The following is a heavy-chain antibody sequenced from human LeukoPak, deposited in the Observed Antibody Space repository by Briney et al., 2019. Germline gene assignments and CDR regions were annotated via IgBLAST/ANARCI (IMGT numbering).Heavy chain of an antibody. Sequence: SQTLSLTCALSGDSVSSNSAVWNWIRQSPSRGLEWLGRTYYRYKRYNDYAVSVKSRITINPDTSKNQFSLQLNSVTPEDTAVYYCARVGYCSSTSCADYYYYGMDVWGQGTTVTVSS. CDR1: GDSVSSNSAV. V-gene: IGHV6-1*01. CDR3: ARVGYCSSTSCADYYYYGMDV. CDR2: TYYRYKRYN. D-gene: IGHD2-2*03. J-gene: IGHJ6*02.